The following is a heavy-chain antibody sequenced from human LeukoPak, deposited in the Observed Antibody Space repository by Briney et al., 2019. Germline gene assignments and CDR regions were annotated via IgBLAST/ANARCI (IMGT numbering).Heavy chain of an antibody. Sequence: GASVKVSCKVSGYTLTELSMHWVRQAPGQGLEWMGIINPSGGSTSYAQKFQGRVTMTRDTSTSTVYMELSSLRSEDTAVYYCASNGVGVYYFDYWGQGTLVTVSS. CDR3: ASNGVGVYYFDY. D-gene: IGHD2-15*01. CDR2: INPSGGST. CDR1: GYTLTELS. J-gene: IGHJ4*02. V-gene: IGHV1-46*01.